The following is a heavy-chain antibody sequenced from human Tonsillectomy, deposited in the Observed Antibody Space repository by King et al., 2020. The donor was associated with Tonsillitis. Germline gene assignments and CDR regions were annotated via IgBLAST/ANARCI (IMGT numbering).Heavy chain of an antibody. V-gene: IGHV3-30-3*01. J-gene: IGHJ4*02. CDR1: GFTFSHYA. CDR3: ARGDYSHNSYFDY. Sequence: VQLVESGGGVVQPGRSLRLSCTASGFTFSHYAIHWVRQAPGKGLEWVALISYDETKRNYADSVKGRFTISRDNSQNTVYLQITSLRAEDAAVYYCARGDYSHNSYFDYWGQGTLVTVSS. D-gene: IGHD4-11*01. CDR2: ISYDETKR.